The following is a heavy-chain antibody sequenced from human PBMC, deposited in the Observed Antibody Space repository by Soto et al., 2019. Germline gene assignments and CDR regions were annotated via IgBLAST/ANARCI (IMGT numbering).Heavy chain of an antibody. J-gene: IGHJ6*02. CDR3: ARVPSPFDYYYAMDV. CDR2: IFSSGTT. CDR1: GDSISSGNKY. V-gene: IGHV4-30-4*01. D-gene: IGHD3-16*01. Sequence: SETLSLTCTVSGDSISSGNKYWSWIRQPPGKGLEWIGYIFSSGTTYYNPSLKSRLTMSLDASQNQFSLKLNSLTDADTAVYFCARVPSPFDYYYAMDVWGRGTTVTVSS.